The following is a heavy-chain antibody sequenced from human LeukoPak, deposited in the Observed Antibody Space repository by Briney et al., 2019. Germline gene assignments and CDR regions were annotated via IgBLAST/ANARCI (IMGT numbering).Heavy chain of an antibody. CDR2: IWYDGSNK. V-gene: IGHV3-33*01. CDR1: GFTFSNYV. Sequence: PGGSLRLSCAASGFTFSNYVMHWARQAPGKGLEWVAVIWYDGSNKYYADSVKGRFTISRDNSKNTLYLQMNSLRAEDTAVYYCARVTFGDSIPGYWGQGTLVTVSS. CDR3: ARVTFGDSIPGY. J-gene: IGHJ4*02. D-gene: IGHD3-10*01.